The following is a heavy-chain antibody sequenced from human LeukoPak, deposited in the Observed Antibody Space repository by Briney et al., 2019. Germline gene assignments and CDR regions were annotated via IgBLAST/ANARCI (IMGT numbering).Heavy chain of an antibody. Sequence: SETLSLTCTVSGGSISSYYWSWIRQPPGKGLEWIGYIYYSGSTNYNPSPKSRVTISVDTPKNQFSLKLSSVTAADTAVYYCARVVTATNYYYYYMDVWGKGTTVTVSS. CDR1: GGSISSYY. V-gene: IGHV4-59*01. CDR2: IYYSGST. J-gene: IGHJ6*03. CDR3: ARVVTATNYYYYYMDV. D-gene: IGHD2-21*02.